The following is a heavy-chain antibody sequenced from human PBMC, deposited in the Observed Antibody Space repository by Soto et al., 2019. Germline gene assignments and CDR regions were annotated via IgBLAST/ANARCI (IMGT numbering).Heavy chain of an antibody. CDR1: GFTFRNNG. V-gene: IGHV3-30*03. CDR3: SITRVVYSAVDY. D-gene: IGHD2-8*02. Sequence: GGSLRLSCAASGFTFRNNGMHWVRQAPGKGLEWVAFISSDASDILYADSVKGRFTISRDNTKRTLFLHMNSQGAEDTAVYFCSITRVVYSAVDYWGQGTPVTVSS. CDR2: ISSDASDI. J-gene: IGHJ4*02.